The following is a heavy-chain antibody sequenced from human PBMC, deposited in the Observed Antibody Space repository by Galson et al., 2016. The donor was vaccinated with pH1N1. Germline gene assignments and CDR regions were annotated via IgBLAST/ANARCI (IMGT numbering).Heavy chain of an antibody. D-gene: IGHD3-10*01. CDR3: SGRGIGEFLYYFDY. CDR1: GGSISSSSYY. Sequence: SETLSLTCTVSGGSISSSSYYWDWIRQPPGKGLEWIGSIYYSGSTYYNPSLQSRVTISVDTSKNQFSLKLSSVTAADTAVYYCSGRGIGEFLYYFDYWGQGTLVTVSS. J-gene: IGHJ4*02. CDR2: IYYSGST. V-gene: IGHV4-39*01.